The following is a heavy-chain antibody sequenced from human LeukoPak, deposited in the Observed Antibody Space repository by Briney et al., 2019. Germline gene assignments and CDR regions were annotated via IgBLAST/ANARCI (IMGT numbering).Heavy chain of an antibody. CDR1: GGTSNSHA. CDR3: ARYGFSSVWQGGWHAFDI. V-gene: IGHV1-69*04. Sequence: GASVKVSCKASGGTSNSHAISWVRQAPGQGLEWMGRIIPNLGTTNRAQNFQDRVTLTADKSTNTAYMELTSLTSDDTAVYYCARYGFSSVWQGGWHAFDIWGHGTMVTVSS. CDR2: IIPNLGTT. D-gene: IGHD6-25*01. J-gene: IGHJ3*02.